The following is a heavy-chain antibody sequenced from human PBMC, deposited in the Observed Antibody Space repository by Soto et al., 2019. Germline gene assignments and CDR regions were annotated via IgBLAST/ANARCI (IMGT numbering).Heavy chain of an antibody. V-gene: IGHV1-69*01. CDR3: VFGDCTSTSCSYYFYGLDV. CDR2: ILPIFGSS. CDR1: GGNFRRYA. Sequence: QVQLVQSGAEVKKPGSSVKVSCKASGGNFRRYAISWVRQAPGQGLEWMGGILPIFGSSSHAQKFRDRVTITADESTSTAYLEVTSLTSEDTAIYYCVFGDCTSTSCSYYFYGLDVWGQGTTVTVSS. J-gene: IGHJ6*02. D-gene: IGHD2-2*01.